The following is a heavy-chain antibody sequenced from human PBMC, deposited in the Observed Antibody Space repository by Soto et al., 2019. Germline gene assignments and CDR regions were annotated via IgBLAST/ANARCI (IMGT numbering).Heavy chain of an antibody. J-gene: IGHJ6*02. V-gene: IGHV3-30-3*01. CDR1: GFTFSSYA. CDR3: ASTMDV. Sequence: QVQLVESGGGVVQPGRSLRLSCAASGFTFSSYAMHWFRQAPGKGLEWVAVISYDGSNKYYADSVKGRFTISRDNSKNTLYLQMNSLRAEDTAMYYCASTMDVWGQGTTVTVSS. CDR2: ISYDGSNK.